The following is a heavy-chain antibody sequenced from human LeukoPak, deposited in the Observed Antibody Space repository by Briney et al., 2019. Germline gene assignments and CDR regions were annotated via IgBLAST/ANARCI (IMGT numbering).Heavy chain of an antibody. V-gene: IGHV3-74*01. D-gene: IGHD6-19*01. CDR2: INSEGNST. CDR1: GFTFSSYL. J-gene: IGHJ4*02. Sequence: PGGSLRLSCAASGFTFSSYLMHWVRQAPGKGLVWVSRINSEGNSTNYADSVKGRLTISRDNAKNTLYLQMNSLRVEDTAVYFCAGGGSIEVAGYWGQGTLVTVSS. CDR3: AGGGSIEVAGY.